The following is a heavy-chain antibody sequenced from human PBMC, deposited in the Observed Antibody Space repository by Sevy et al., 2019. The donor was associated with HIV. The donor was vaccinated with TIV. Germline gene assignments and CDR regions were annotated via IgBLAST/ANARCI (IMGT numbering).Heavy chain of an antibody. D-gene: IGHD3-9*01. CDR1: GFTLSIYA. V-gene: IGHV3-23*01. CDR3: AKDHDNNWFDP. J-gene: IGHJ5*02. Sequence: GGSLRLSCAASGFTLSIYAMSWVRQAPGKGLEWVSTISVSGGSTYYADSVKGRFTISRDNSKNTLYLQMNSLRAEDTAIYFCAKDHDNNWFDPWGQGTLVTVSS. CDR2: ISVSGGST.